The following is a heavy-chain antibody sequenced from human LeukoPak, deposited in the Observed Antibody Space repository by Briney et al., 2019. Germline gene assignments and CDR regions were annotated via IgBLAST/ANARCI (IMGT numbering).Heavy chain of an antibody. CDR2: ISSSGSTI. J-gene: IGHJ3*02. CDR1: GFIFSSYE. Sequence: GGSLRLSCAASGFIFSSYEMNWVRQAPGKGLEWVSYISSSGSTIYYADSVKGRFTISRDNAKNSLYLQMNSLRAEDTAVYYCARFVSQDAFDIWGQGTMVTVSS. CDR3: ARFVSQDAFDI. V-gene: IGHV3-48*03.